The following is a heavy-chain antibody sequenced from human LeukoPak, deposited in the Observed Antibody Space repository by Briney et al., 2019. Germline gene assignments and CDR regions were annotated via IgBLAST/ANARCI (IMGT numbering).Heavy chain of an antibody. D-gene: IGHD3-10*01. CDR1: GGSISSYY. CDR2: IYYSGST. Sequence: PSETLSLTCTVSGGSISSYYWSWIRQPPGKGLEWIGYIYYSGSTNYNPSLKSRVTISVDTSKNQFSLKLSSVTAADTAVYYCARARGGSGSTNIDVWGQGTTVTVSS. V-gene: IGHV4-59*01. CDR3: ARARGGSGSTNIDV. J-gene: IGHJ6*02.